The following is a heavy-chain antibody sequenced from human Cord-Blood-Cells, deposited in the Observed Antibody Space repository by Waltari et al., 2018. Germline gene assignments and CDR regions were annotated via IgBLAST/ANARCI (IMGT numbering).Heavy chain of an antibody. CDR1: SYA. CDR2: ISGSGGST. J-gene: IGHJ4*02. CDR3: AKVRGSSYYFDY. V-gene: IGHV3-23*01. D-gene: IGHD2-15*01. Sequence: SYAMSWVRQAPGKGLEWVSAISGSGGSTYYADSVKGRFTISRDNSKNTLYLQMNSLRAEDTAVYYCAKVRGSSYYFDYWGQGTLVTVSS.